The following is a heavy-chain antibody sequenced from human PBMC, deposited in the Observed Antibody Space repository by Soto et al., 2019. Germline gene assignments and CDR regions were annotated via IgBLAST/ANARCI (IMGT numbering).Heavy chain of an antibody. J-gene: IGHJ4*02. CDR3: ARESRSGGDMVRGVTITRCFDY. CDR2: IYTSGST. D-gene: IGHD3-10*01. V-gene: IGHV4-4*07. Sequence: SATLSLTCTVSGGSISSYYWSWIRQPAGKGLEWIGRIYTSGSTNYNPSLKSRVTMSVDTSKNQFSLKLSSVTAADTAVYYCARESRSGGDMVRGVTITRCFDYWGQGTLVTVSS. CDR1: GGSISSYY.